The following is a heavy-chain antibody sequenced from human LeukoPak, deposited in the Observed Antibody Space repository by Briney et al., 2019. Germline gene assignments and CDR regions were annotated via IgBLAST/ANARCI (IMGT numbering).Heavy chain of an antibody. D-gene: IGHD6-6*01. Sequence: SQTLSLTCTVSGGSISSGGYYWSWIRQHPGKGLEWIGYIYCSGSTYYNPSLKSRVTISVDTSKNQFSLKLSSVTAADTAVYYCARVNSSSSGFYYYYYYMDVWGKGTTVTVSS. CDR3: ARVNSSSSGFYYYYYYMDV. CDR1: GGSISSGGYY. CDR2: IYCSGST. V-gene: IGHV4-31*03. J-gene: IGHJ6*03.